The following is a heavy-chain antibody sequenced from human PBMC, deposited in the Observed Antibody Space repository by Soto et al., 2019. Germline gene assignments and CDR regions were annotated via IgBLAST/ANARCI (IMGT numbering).Heavy chain of an antibody. CDR2: ITSSSSYI. Sequence: LRLSCAASGFTFSSNSMNWVRQAPGTGLEWVSSITSSSSYIYYADSVKGRFTISRDNAKNSLYLQMNSLRAEDTAVYYCARDPNYYDSSDYSNWFDPWGQGTLVTVS. J-gene: IGHJ5*02. CDR3: ARDPNYYDSSDYSNWFDP. V-gene: IGHV3-21*01. D-gene: IGHD3-22*01. CDR1: GFTFSSNS.